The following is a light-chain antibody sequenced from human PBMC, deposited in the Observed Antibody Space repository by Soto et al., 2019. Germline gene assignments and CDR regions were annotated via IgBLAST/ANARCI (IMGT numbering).Light chain of an antibody. CDR1: SSDVGGYNY. J-gene: IGLJ1*01. CDR2: DVS. CDR3: SSYTSSSTLYV. Sequence: QSVLTQPASVSGSPGQSITISCTGTSSDVGGYNYVSWYQHHPGKAPKLMIYDVSNRPSGVSSRFSGSKSGNTASLTISGLQAEDEADYSCSSYTSSSTLYVFGTGTKVTV. V-gene: IGLV2-14*03.